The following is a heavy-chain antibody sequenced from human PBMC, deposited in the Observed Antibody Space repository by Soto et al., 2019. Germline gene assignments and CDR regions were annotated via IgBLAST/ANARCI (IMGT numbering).Heavy chain of an antibody. CDR3: ARAFYSTLWLNP. Sequence: QLQLQESGSGLVKPSQTLSLTCAVSGGSISSGGYSWNWIRQPPGKGLEWIGYIYHTGPTDYNPYLKSRVTISIDRSKNQFSLKLTSVTAADTAVYYCARAFYSTLWLNPWGQGTLVTVSS. D-gene: IGHD4-4*01. CDR1: GGSISSGGYS. J-gene: IGHJ5*02. CDR2: IYHTGPT. V-gene: IGHV4-30-2*01.